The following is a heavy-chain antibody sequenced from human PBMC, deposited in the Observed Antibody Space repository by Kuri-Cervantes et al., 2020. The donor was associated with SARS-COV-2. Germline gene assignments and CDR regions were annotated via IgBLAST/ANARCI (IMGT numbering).Heavy chain of an antibody. CDR3: ASGSYGQLTRY. Sequence: CVASGFTFFDYHRPRVHQPPGKGLDWIVYIYYSGSTNYTPSLKSLVSISVDTSKNQFSLKLVSVTAADTAVYYCASGSYGQLTRYWGKGTLVTVSS. CDR2: IYYSGST. V-gene: IGHV4-59*01. D-gene: IGHD6-13*01. J-gene: IGHJ4*02. CDR1: GFTFFDYH.